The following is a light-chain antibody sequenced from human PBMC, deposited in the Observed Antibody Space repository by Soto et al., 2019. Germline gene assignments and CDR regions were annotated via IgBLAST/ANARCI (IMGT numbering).Light chain of an antibody. CDR2: EVD. V-gene: IGLV2-14*02. Sequence: QSLLTQPASVSGSPGQSITVSCPGTSSDVGNNNHVCWYQQHPGKAPKLIIYEVDKRPSGVSSRFSGSKSGNTASLTISGLRAEDEADYSCTSYTSSRTYVFGIGTKVTVL. J-gene: IGLJ1*01. CDR1: SSDVGNNNH. CDR3: TSYTSSRTYV.